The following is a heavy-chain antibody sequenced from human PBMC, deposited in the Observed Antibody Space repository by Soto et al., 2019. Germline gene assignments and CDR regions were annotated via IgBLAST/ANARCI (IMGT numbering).Heavy chain of an antibody. CDR2: INHSGST. J-gene: IGHJ5*02. CDR3: ARGHLVVAAFNP. D-gene: IGHD2-15*01. Sequence: HPPGKGLEWIGEINHSGSTNYNPSLKSRVTISVDTSKNQFSLKLSSVTAADTAVYYCARGHLVVAAFNPWGQGTLVTVSS. V-gene: IGHV4-34*01.